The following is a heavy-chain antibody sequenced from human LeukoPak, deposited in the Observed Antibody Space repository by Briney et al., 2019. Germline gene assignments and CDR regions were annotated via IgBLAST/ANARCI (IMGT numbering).Heavy chain of an antibody. CDR1: GFTFRTYD. Sequence: GGSLRLSCAASGFTFRTYDMHWGRQVTGEGLEWVATIGTTGDTYYAGSVKGRFTISREDGKNSLFLQMNNLEAGDTAAYFCARDVAGSGTAMDVWGNGTTVTVSS. D-gene: IGHD2-15*01. CDR2: IGTTGDT. V-gene: IGHV3-13*01. J-gene: IGHJ6*03. CDR3: ARDVAGSGTAMDV.